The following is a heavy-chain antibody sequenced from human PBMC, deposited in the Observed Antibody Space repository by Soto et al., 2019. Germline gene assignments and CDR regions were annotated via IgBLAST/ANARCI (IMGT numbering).Heavy chain of an antibody. CDR3: AREGDGGDYYYYYMDV. J-gene: IGHJ6*03. CDR2: IYSGGST. D-gene: IGHD3-16*01. V-gene: IGHV3-66*01. Sequence: PGESLKISCAASGFTVSSNYMSWVRQAPGKGLELVSVIYSGGSTYYADSVKGRFTISRDNSKNTLYFQMNSLRAEDTAVYYCAREGDGGDYYYYYMDVWGKGTTVTVSS. CDR1: GFTVSSNY.